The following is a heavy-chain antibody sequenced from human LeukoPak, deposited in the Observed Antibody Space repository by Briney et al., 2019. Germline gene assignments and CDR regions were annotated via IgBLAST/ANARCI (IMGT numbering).Heavy chain of an antibody. V-gene: IGHV4-59*08. CDR1: GGSISSYY. CDR3: ERHDYETGYSSSYYWFDP. Sequence: SETLSLTCTVSGGSISSYYWSWIRQPPGKGLEWIGYIYYSGSTNYNPSLKSRVTISVDTSKNQFSLKLSSVTAAETDVYYCERHDYETGYSSSYYWFDPWGQGTLVTVSS. J-gene: IGHJ5*02. CDR2: IYYSGST. D-gene: IGHD6-13*01.